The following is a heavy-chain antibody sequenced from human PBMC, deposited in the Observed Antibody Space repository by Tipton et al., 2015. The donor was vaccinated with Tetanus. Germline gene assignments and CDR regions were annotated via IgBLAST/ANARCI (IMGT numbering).Heavy chain of an antibody. CDR3: ARDQGGGRVVRLNWLDP. J-gene: IGHJ5*02. Sequence: TLSLTCAVYGGTFNNYFWTWIRQPPGKGLEWIGEINYDGSTNYSPSLKSRVTLSLDTTKKQVSLKLTSVTAADTAVYYCARDQGGGRVVRLNWLDPWGQGTLVTVSS. CDR2: INYDGST. V-gene: IGHV4-34*08. CDR1: GGTFNNYF. D-gene: IGHD6-6*01.